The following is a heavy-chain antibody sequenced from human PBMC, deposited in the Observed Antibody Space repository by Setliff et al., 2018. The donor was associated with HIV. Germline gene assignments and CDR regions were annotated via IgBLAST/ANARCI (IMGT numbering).Heavy chain of an antibody. CDR1: GGSISSGSXX. V-gene: IGHV4-61*02. D-gene: IGHD6-13*01. CDR3: ARGSSWPYHFDY. CDR2: IYTSGST. J-gene: IGHJ4*02. Sequence: PSETXXXTCTVSGGSISSGSXXWSWIRQPAGKGLEWIGRIYTSGSTNYNPSLESRVTISVDTSKNQFSLKLSSVTAADTAVYYCARGSSWPYHFDYWGQGTLVTVSS.